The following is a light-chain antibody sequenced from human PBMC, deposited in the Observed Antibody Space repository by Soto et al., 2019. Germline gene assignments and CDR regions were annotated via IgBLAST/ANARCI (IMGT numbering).Light chain of an antibody. Sequence: EIVLTQSPATLSLSPGERATLSCRASQSVGRYLTWYQQRVGQAPRLLIYAASNRAAGIPARFSGSGSGTDFTLTISSLKPDDFAVYYCQRRDNWPPVFTFGPGTKVDV. CDR2: AAS. J-gene: IGKJ3*01. CDR1: QSVGRY. CDR3: QRRDNWPPVFT. V-gene: IGKV3-11*01.